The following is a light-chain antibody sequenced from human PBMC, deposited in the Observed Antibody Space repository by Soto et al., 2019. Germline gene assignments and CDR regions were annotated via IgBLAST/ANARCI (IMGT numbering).Light chain of an antibody. Sequence: DNQMTQSPSSLSASVGDRVTITCRASQSISTWLSWYQQKPGKAPKVLIYKASNLQSGVSSRFSGSASGTEFTLTISSLQPDDFATYYCQDYNSWTFGQGTKVDIK. CDR1: QSISTW. CDR2: KAS. CDR3: QDYNSWT. V-gene: IGKV1-5*03. J-gene: IGKJ1*01.